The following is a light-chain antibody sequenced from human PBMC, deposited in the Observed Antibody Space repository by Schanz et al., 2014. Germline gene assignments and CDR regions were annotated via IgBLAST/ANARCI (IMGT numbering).Light chain of an antibody. CDR2: GAS. CDR1: QSVSSN. V-gene: IGKV3D-15*02. Sequence: EIVMTQSPVTLSVSPGERATLSCRASQSVSSNLAWYQQKPGQAPRLLIYGASTRATGIPARFSGSGTGTDFTLTISSLEPEDFAVYYCQQYGSSPMYTFGQGTKLEI. CDR3: QQYGSSPMYT. J-gene: IGKJ2*01.